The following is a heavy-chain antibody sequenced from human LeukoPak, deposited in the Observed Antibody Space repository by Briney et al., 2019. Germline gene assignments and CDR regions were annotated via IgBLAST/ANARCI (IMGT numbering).Heavy chain of an antibody. D-gene: IGHD3-10*01. CDR3: AKDPAYYYGSGSYYQDYYYGMDV. V-gene: IGHV3-23*01. Sequence: PGGSLRLSCAASGFTFSSYAMSWVRQAPGKGLEWVSAISGIGGSTYYADSVKGRFTISRDNSKNTLYLQMNSLRAEDTAVYYCAKDPAYYYGSGSYYQDYYYGMDVWGQGTTVTVSS. CDR1: GFTFSSYA. J-gene: IGHJ6*02. CDR2: ISGIGGST.